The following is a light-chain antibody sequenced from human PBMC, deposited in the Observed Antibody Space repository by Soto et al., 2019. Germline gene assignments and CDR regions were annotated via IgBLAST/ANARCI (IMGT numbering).Light chain of an antibody. J-gene: IGLJ2*01. CDR2: DVT. V-gene: IGLV2-14*03. CDR1: SSDIGGYNY. CDR3: ASYASSNTVL. Sequence: QSVRTQPASVSGSPGQSITISCTGTSSDIGGYNYVSWYQQHPGKAPKLMIYDVTYRPSGVSNRFSASKSGNTASLTISGLQAEDEADYYCASYASSNTVLFGGGTKVTVL.